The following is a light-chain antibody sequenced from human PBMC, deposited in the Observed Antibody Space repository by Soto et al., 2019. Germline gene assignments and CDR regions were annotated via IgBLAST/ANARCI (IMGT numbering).Light chain of an antibody. Sequence: DIQLTQSPSFLSASVGDRVTITCRASQGISSYLAWYQQKPGKAPKLLIYAASSLQSGVPSRFSGSGSGTDFTLTISSLQPEDFATYYCQQANSFPITFGQGTRLEIK. CDR1: QGISSY. V-gene: IGKV1-9*01. CDR3: QQANSFPIT. CDR2: AAS. J-gene: IGKJ5*01.